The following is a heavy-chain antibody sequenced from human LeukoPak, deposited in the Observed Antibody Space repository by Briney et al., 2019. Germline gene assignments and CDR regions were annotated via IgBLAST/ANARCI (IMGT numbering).Heavy chain of an antibody. CDR1: GFAFSVYS. J-gene: IGHJ4*02. CDR3: ARDGGWRYDY. Sequence: PGGSLRLSCAASGFAFSVYSMEWVRQAPGKGLEFVSGITNTGGSTYYANSVEGRFSISRDNSKNTLYLQMGSLRADDMAVYYCARDGGWRYDYWGQETLVTVSS. CDR2: ITNTGGST. D-gene: IGHD6-19*01. V-gene: IGHV3-64*01.